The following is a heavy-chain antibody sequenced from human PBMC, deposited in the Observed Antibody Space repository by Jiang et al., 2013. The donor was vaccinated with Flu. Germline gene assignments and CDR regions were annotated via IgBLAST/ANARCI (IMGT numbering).Heavy chain of an antibody. V-gene: IGHV6-1*01. Sequence: QTLSLTCAISGDSVSGHKCWWHWLRQSPSRGLEWLGRTYYRSQWFNDYPESVQSRITINPDTSKNQFSLQLNSVTPEDTAVYYCARAMTVSGTYDSWGQGTLVSVSS. D-gene: IGHD6-19*01. CDR1: GDSVSGHKCW. CDR3: ARAMTVSGTYDS. CDR2: TYYRSQWFN. J-gene: IGHJ4*02.